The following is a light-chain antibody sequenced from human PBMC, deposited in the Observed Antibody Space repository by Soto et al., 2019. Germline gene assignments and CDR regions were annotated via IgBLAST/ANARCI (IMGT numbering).Light chain of an antibody. CDR1: QSISSY. CDR3: QQRSNWPPLIT. J-gene: IGKJ5*01. V-gene: IGKV3-11*01. Sequence: EIVLTQSPATLSLSPGERATLSCRASQSISSYLAWYQQKPGQGPRLLICDVSDRATGIPARFSGSGSGTDFTLTISSLEPEDFAVYYCQQRSNWPPLITFGQGTRLDIK. CDR2: DVS.